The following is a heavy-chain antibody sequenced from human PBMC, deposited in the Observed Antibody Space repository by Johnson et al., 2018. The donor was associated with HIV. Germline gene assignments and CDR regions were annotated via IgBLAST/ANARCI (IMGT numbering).Heavy chain of an antibody. CDR2: IKGKTDGGTT. Sequence: EVQLVESGGGLVQPGGSLRLSCAASGFIFSNAWMTWVRQAPGKGLEWVGRIKGKTDGGTTDYAAPVKGRFTSSRSESKNTLYLQMNSLKIEDTAVYYCTTDPRFLEWLLRGGTDPFHIWGQGTMVTVSS. J-gene: IGHJ3*02. CDR1: GFIFSNAW. CDR3: TTDPRFLEWLLRGGTDPFHI. D-gene: IGHD3-3*01. V-gene: IGHV3-15*01.